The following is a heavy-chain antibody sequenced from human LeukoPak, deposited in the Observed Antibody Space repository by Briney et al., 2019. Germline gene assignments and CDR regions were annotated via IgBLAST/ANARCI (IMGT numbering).Heavy chain of an antibody. CDR1: GGTFSSYA. V-gene: IGHV1-69*01. CDR3: ASRSDYDFWSGYQNYYFDY. CDR2: IIPIFGTA. J-gene: IGHJ4*02. Sequence: SVKVSCKASGGTFSSYAISWVRQAPGQGLEWMGGIIPIFGTANYAQKFQGRVTITADESTSTAYMELSSLRSEDTAVYYCASRSDYDFWSGYQNYYFDYWGQGTLVTVSS. D-gene: IGHD3-3*01.